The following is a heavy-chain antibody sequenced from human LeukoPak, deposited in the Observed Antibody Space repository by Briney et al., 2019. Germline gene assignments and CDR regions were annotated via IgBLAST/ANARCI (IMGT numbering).Heavy chain of an antibody. CDR2: IIPILGIA. J-gene: IGHJ4*02. V-gene: IGHV1-69*04. CDR1: GGTFSSYA. Sequence: ASVKVSCKASGGTFSSYAISWVRQAPGQGLEWMGRIIPILGIANYAQKFQGRVTITADKSTSTAYMELSSLRSEDTAVYYCARVGDYYDSSGYYFDYWGRGTLVTVSS. D-gene: IGHD3-22*01. CDR3: ARVGDYYDSSGYYFDY.